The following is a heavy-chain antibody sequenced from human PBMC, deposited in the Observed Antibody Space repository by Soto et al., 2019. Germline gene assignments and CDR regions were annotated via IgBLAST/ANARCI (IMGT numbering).Heavy chain of an antibody. D-gene: IGHD2-21*02. J-gene: IGHJ4*02. Sequence: SETLSLTCTVSGGSISSGGYYWSWIRQHPGKGLEWIGYIYYSGSTYYNPSLKSRVTISVDTSKNQFSLKLSSVTAADTAVYYCARVASAYCGGDSYLIDDWGQGTLVTVSS. CDR3: ARVASAYCGGDSYLIDD. CDR2: IYYSGST. CDR1: GGSISSGGYY. V-gene: IGHV4-31*03.